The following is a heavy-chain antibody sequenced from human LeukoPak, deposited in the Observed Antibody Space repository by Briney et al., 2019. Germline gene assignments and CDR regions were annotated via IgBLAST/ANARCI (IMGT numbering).Heavy chain of an antibody. Sequence: SETLSLTCAVYGGSFSGYYWSWIRQPPGKGLEWIGEINHSGSTNYNPSLKSRVTISVDTSKSQFSLKLSSVTAADTAVYYCARSGYSYDFDYWGQGTLVTVSS. D-gene: IGHD5-18*01. CDR2: INHSGST. CDR3: ARSGYSYDFDY. CDR1: GGSFSGYY. V-gene: IGHV4-34*01. J-gene: IGHJ4*02.